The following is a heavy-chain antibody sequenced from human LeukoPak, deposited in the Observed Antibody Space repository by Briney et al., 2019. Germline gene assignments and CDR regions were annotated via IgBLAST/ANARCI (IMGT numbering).Heavy chain of an antibody. Sequence: GGSLRLSCAASGFTFSSYAMSWVRQAPGKGLEWVSAITGSGGSTYYADSVKGRFTIPRANSKNTLCLQMNSQTADYTGVYYGAINGRSPEFDSIYYGMDVWGQGTAVTVSS. CDR1: GFTFSSYA. CDR3: AINGRSPEFDSIYYGMDV. CDR2: ITGSGGST. V-gene: IGHV3-23*01. J-gene: IGHJ6*02. D-gene: IGHD1-20*01.